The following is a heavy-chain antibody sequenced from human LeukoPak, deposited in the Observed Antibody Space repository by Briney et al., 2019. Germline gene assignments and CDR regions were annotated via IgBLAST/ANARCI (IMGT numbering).Heavy chain of an antibody. CDR3: ASLGYCSNDSCPQDYWYFDL. CDR1: GYTLTSHY. Sequence: ASVKVSCKASGYTLTSHYMHWVRQAPGQGLEWMGIINPNGGSTSYAQKFQARVTMTRDMSTSTVYMELSSLRSEDTAVYYCASLGYCSNDSCPQDYWYFDLWGRGTLVTVSS. CDR2: INPNGGST. V-gene: IGHV1-46*01. J-gene: IGHJ2*01. D-gene: IGHD2-15*01.